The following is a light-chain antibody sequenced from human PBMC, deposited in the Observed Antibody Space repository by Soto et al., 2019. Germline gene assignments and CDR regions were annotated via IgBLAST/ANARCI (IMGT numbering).Light chain of an antibody. CDR1: DSNIGNNY. Sequence: QSALTQPPSVSAAPGQRVSISCSGSDSNIGNNYISSYRQVPGTAPKVVIYDNNKRPSWIPDRFSASKSGTSSTLAITGLRTGDEAFYYCGTWDSSLTSWVFGGGTKVTVL. CDR3: GTWDSSLTSWV. J-gene: IGLJ3*02. CDR2: DNN. V-gene: IGLV1-51*01.